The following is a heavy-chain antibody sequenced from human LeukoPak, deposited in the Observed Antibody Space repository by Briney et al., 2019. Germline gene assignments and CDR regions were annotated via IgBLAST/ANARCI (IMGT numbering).Heavy chain of an antibody. V-gene: IGHV4-39*01. D-gene: IGHD6-13*01. CDR3: ARRVAARYYYYYMDV. J-gene: IGHJ6*03. CDR1: GGSISSSSYY. CDR2: IYYSGST. Sequence: SGTLSLTCTVSGGSISSSSYYWGWIRQPPGKGLEWIGSIYYSGSTYYNPSLKSRVTISVDTSKNQFSLKLSSVTAADTAVYYCARRVAARYYYYYMDVWGKGTTVTVSS.